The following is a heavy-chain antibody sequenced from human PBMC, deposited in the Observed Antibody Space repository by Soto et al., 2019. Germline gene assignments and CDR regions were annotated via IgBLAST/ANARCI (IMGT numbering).Heavy chain of an antibody. J-gene: IGHJ5*02. CDR1: GFTFSSYW. Sequence: EVQLVESGGGLVQPGGSLRLSCAASGFTFSSYWMHWVRQAPGKGLVWVSRINSDGSTTTYADSVKGRFTISRDNANNTLYLQMNSLRAEDAAVYYCARSLNSGSTFDPWGKGTLVTVSS. CDR2: INSDGSTT. D-gene: IGHD6-6*01. CDR3: ARSLNSGSTFDP. V-gene: IGHV3-74*01.